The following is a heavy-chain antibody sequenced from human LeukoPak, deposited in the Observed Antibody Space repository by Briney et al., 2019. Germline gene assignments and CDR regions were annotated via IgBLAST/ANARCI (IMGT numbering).Heavy chain of an antibody. Sequence: GASVKVSCKASGYTFTSYGISWVRQAPGQGLEWMGRISAYNGNTNYAQKLQGRVTMTTDTSTSTAYMELRSLRSDDTAVYYCARDLKGYDSSGTSGYWGQGTLVTVSS. CDR3: ARDLKGYDSSGTSGY. CDR1: GYTFTSYG. CDR2: ISAYNGNT. D-gene: IGHD3-22*01. V-gene: IGHV1-18*01. J-gene: IGHJ4*02.